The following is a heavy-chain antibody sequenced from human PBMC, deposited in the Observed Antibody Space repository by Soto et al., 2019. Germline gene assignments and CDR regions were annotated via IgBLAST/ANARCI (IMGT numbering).Heavy chain of an antibody. CDR3: TRRDGGNFDY. J-gene: IGHJ4*02. D-gene: IGHD1-26*01. Sequence: QVQLQESGPGLVKPSETLSLTCTVSGGSISSYYWSWIRQPPGKGLEWIGSIYYSGSTNYNPSLMSRVTISVDTSKNQSSLKLSSVTAADTAVYFCTRRDGGNFDYWGQGTMVTVSS. CDR2: IYYSGST. V-gene: IGHV4-59*01. CDR1: GGSISSYY.